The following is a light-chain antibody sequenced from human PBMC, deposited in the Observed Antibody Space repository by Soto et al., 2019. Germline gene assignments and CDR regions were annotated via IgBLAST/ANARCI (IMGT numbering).Light chain of an antibody. J-gene: IGKJ4*01. CDR3: QQRSNWPHLT. CDR1: QSIRSY. Sequence: PGERATLSCRASQSIRSYLAWYQQKPGQAPRLLIFDASNRATGIPARFSGSGSGTDFTLTISSLEPEDSAVYYCQQRSNWPHLTFGGGTKVEIK. V-gene: IGKV3-11*01. CDR2: DAS.